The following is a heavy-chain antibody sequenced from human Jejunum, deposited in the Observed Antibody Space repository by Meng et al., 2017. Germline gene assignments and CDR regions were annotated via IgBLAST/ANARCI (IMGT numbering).Heavy chain of an antibody. D-gene: IGHD6-19*01. CDR1: GGSISSSSSN. CDR3: ARILTESSGWVPWDY. Sequence: GSLRLSCSVPGGSISSSSSNWGWIRQPPGKGLEWIGSFHYGGSTYYDPSLKSRVTISVDTSKNQFSLKLKSVTAADTAVYYCARILTESSGWVPWDYWGQGTLVTVSS. V-gene: IGHV4-39*07. CDR2: FHYGGST. J-gene: IGHJ4*02.